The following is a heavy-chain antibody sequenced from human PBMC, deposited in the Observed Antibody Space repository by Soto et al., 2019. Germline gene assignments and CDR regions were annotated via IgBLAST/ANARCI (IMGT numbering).Heavy chain of an antibody. D-gene: IGHD6-19*01. V-gene: IGHV4-34*01. CDR3: ARRTGSGWFFDS. CDR2: INHSGST. CDR1: GGSFSGYY. Sequence: QVQLQQWGAGLLKPSETLSLTCAVYGGSFSGYYWSWIRQSPGKGLEWIGEINHSGSTNYNPSLKSRVTISVDTSKNQFSLKLSSVTAADTGACYCARRTGSGWFFDSGGQGTLVTVSS. J-gene: IGHJ4*02.